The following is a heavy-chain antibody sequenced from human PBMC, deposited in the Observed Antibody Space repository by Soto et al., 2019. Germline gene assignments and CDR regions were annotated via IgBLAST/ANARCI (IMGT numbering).Heavy chain of an antibody. CDR2: IYYSGST. J-gene: IGHJ4*02. Sequence: QLQLQESGPGLVKPSETLSLTCTVSGGSISSSSYYWGWIRQPPGKGLEWIGSIYYSGSTYYNPSLKSRVTISVDTSKNQFSLKLSSVTAADTAVYYCARIVGTTQVDYWGQGTLVTVSS. CDR3: ARIVGTTQVDY. D-gene: IGHD1-26*01. V-gene: IGHV4-39*01. CDR1: GGSISSSSYY.